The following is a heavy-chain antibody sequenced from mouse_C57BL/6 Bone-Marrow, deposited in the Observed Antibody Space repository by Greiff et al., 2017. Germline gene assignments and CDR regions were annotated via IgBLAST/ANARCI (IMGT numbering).Heavy chain of an antibody. CDR1: GYAFSSSW. Sequence: QVQLQQSGPELVKPGASVKISCKASGYAFSSSWMNWVKQRPGQGLEWIGRIYPGDGDTNYNGKFKGKATLTADKSSSTAYMQLSSLTSEDSAVYFCARSPLDYYYGSSLYAMDYWGQGTSVTVSS. V-gene: IGHV1-82*01. CDR2: IYPGDGDT. J-gene: IGHJ4*01. CDR3: ARSPLDYYYGSSLYAMDY. D-gene: IGHD1-1*01.